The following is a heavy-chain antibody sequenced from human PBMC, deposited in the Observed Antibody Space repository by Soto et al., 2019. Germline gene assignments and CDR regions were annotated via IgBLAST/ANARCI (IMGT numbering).Heavy chain of an antibody. D-gene: IGHD1-1*01. J-gene: IGHJ6*04. V-gene: IGHV4-59*12. CDR2: IYYSGST. Sequence: SETLSLTCTVSGASISSTYWSWIRQPPGKGLEWIGYIYYSGSTNYNPSLKSRVTISVDTSKNQFSLKLSSVTAEDTAVYYCANPLPTIVWGKGTTDTVSS. CDR3: ANPLPTIV. CDR1: GASISSTY.